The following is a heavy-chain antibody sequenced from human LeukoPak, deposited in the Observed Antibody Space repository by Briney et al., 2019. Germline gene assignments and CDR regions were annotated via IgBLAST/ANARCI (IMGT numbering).Heavy chain of an antibody. CDR2: ISFGGSTK. V-gene: IGHV3-30*14. CDR3: SGHVGALLYFHC. CDR1: GFTFSSYA. Sequence: PGGSLRLSCAASGFTFSSYAIHWVRQAPGKGLEWVSLISFGGSTKYSTHSVKGRFTISRDNSKNTLYLQMNTIRPQDTAVYYFSGHVGALLYFHCWGEGTVVSVSS. D-gene: IGHD3-3*01. J-gene: IGHJ4*02.